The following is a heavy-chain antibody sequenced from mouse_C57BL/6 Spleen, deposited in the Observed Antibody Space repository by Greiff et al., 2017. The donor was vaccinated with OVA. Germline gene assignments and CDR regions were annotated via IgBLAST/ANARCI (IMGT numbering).Heavy chain of an antibody. CDR1: GYTFTSYW. Sequence: QVQLQQPGAELVMPGASVKLSCKASGYTFTSYWMHWVQQRPGQGLEWIGEIDPSDSYINYNQKLKGKSTLTVDNSTSTAYMQLSSLTSEDSAVYYCARNEYDGFAYWGQGTLVTVSA. CDR3: ARNEYDGFAY. CDR2: IDPSDSYI. V-gene: IGHV1-69*01. J-gene: IGHJ3*01. D-gene: IGHD2-4*01.